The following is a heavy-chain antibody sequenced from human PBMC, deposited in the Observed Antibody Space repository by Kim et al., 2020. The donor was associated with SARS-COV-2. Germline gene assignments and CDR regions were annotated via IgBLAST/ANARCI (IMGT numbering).Heavy chain of an antibody. Sequence: GGSLRLSCAASGFTFSDYYMSWIRQAPGKGLEWVSYISSSSSYTNYADSVKGRFTISRDNAKNSLYLQMNSLRAEDTAVYYCARAGYDFWSGYRRYYGMDVWGQGTTVTVSS. V-gene: IGHV3-11*05. D-gene: IGHD3-3*01. CDR3: ARAGYDFWSGYRRYYGMDV. CDR2: ISSSSSYT. CDR1: GFTFSDYY. J-gene: IGHJ6*02.